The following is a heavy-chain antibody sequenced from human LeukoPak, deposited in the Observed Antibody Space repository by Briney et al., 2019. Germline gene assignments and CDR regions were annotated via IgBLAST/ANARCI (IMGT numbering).Heavy chain of an antibody. V-gene: IGHV3-23*01. CDR2: IGGSGTST. Sequence: GGSLRLSCAASGFTFSRYSMSWVRQAPGKGLEWVSVIGGSGTSTYYADSVKGRFTISRDNSKNMLYLQMNSLRVEDTAIYYCAKVSVVAGRNAFDIWGQGTMVTVSS. D-gene: IGHD3-22*01. CDR1: GFTFSRYS. CDR3: AKVSVVAGRNAFDI. J-gene: IGHJ3*02.